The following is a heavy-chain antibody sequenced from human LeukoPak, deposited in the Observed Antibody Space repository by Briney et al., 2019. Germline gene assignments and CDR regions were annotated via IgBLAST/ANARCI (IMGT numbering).Heavy chain of an antibody. CDR1: GFTFSSYA. J-gene: IGHJ3*02. V-gene: IGHV3-30*04. CDR3: ARERGAITMIVVDALDI. Sequence: GGSLRLSCAASGFTFSSYAMHWVRQAPGKGLEWVAVISYDGSNKYYADSVKGRFTISRDNSKNTLYLQMNSLRAEDTAVYYCARERGAITMIVVDALDIWGQGTMVTVSS. CDR2: ISYDGSNK. D-gene: IGHD3-22*01.